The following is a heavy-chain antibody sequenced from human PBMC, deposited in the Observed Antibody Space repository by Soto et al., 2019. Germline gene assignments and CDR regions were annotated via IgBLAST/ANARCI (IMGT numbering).Heavy chain of an antibody. CDR3: APYGSGGSCPPGPGN. Sequence: QVQLVQSGAEVKKPGASVKVSCKTSGYTFTSYYMHWMRQAPGQGLEWMGIINPGGGSTTYAQEFQGRVTMARATSTSTIYMAMSSMRSEDTAVYSCAPYGSGGSCPPGPGNWGQGTMVTVSS. D-gene: IGHD2-15*01. CDR2: INPGGGST. J-gene: IGHJ3*01. CDR1: GYTFTSYY. V-gene: IGHV1-46*03.